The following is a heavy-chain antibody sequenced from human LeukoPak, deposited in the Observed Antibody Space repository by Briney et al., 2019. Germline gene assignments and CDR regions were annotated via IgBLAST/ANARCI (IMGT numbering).Heavy chain of an antibody. CDR3: GRNAYNWNFNDY. V-gene: IGHV3-11*03. CDR1: GFTFGDYY. Sequence: GGSLRLSCAASGFTFGDYYMSWIRQTPGKGLEWVSYISDDSSYTNYADSVKGRFTISRDNAKNSLYPQMNSLRAEDTAIYYCGRNAYNWNFNDYWGQGTLVTVSS. CDR2: ISDDSSYT. D-gene: IGHD1-1*01. J-gene: IGHJ4*02.